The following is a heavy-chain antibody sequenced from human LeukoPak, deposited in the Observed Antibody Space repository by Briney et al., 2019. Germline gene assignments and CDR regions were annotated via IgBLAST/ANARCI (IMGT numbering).Heavy chain of an antibody. V-gene: IGHV3-20*04. J-gene: IGHJ4*02. CDR1: GFTFDDYG. CDR3: ARETYYYDSSGYYPNPFDY. CDR2: INWSGGST. Sequence: PGGSLRLSCAASGFTFDDYGMSWVRQAPGKGLEWDSGINWSGGSTGYADSVKGRFTISRDNAKNSLYLQMNSLRAEDTALYYCARETYYYDSSGYYPNPFDYWGQGTLVTVSS. D-gene: IGHD3-22*01.